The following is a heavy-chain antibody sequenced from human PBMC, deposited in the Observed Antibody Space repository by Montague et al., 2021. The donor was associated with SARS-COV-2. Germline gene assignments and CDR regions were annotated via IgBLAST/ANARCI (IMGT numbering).Heavy chain of an antibody. CDR1: GFSLSTSGMC. V-gene: IGHV2-70*11. D-gene: IGHD6-13*01. CDR2: IDWDDDK. J-gene: IGHJ4*02. CDR3: AREIAAAGPALDY. Sequence: PALVKPTQTLTLTCTFSGFSLSTSGMCVSWICQPPGKALEWLARIDWDDDKYYSTSLKTRLTISKDTSKNQVVLTMTNMDPVDTATYYCAREIAAAGPALDYGGQGTLVTVAS.